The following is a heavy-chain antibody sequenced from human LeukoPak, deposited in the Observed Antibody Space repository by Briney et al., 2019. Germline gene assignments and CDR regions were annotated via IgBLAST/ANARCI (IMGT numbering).Heavy chain of an antibody. CDR1: GFTFSSYG. D-gene: IGHD4-17*01. V-gene: IGHV3-30*18. J-gene: IGHJ2*01. CDR2: ISYDGRNK. CDR3: AKDHSRYGDYSWYFDL. Sequence: GRSLRLSCAASGFTFSSYGMHCVRQAPGKGLEWVAVISYDGRNKYYADSVKGRFTISRDNSKNTLYLQMNSLRAEDTAVFYCAKDHSRYGDYSWYFDLWGRGTLVTVSS.